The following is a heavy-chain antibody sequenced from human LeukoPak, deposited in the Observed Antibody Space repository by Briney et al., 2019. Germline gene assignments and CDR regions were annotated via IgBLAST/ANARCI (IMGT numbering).Heavy chain of an antibody. CDR1: GFTVSSNY. J-gene: IGHJ4*02. CDR3: ARAGTWVRGVFDY. D-gene: IGHD3-10*01. V-gene: IGHV3-66*02. Sequence: PGGSLRLSCAASGFTVSSNYMSWVRQAPGKGLEWVSVIYSGGSTYYADSVKGRFTISIDNSKNPLYLQMNSLRAEDTAVYYCARAGTWVRGVFDYWGQGTLVTVSS. CDR2: IYSGGST.